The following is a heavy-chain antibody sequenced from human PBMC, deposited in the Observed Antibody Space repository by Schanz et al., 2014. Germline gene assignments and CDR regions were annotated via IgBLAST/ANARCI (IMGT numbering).Heavy chain of an antibody. CDR3: AKDVDFWSGYYLDY. CDR1: GFTFSSYG. D-gene: IGHD3-3*01. J-gene: IGHJ4*02. Sequence: QVQLVESGGGVVQPGRSRRLSCEASGFTFSSYGMHWVRQAPGKGLEWVAVISYDGVNTYYADSVKGRFTISRDNSKNTLYLQMNSLRGEDTAVYYCAKDVDFWSGYYLDYWGQGTLVTVSS. V-gene: IGHV3-30*18. CDR2: ISYDGVNT.